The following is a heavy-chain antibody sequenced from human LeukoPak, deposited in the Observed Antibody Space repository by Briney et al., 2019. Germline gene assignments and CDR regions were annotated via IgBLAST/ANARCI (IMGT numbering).Heavy chain of an antibody. CDR2: IYDSGST. CDR3: ARYGSGWYFDL. Sequence: SQTLSLTCTVSGGSISSGGYYWRWIRQHPGKGLEWIGYIYDSGSTYYKPSLRSRVTISGDTSKNQFSLKLSSVSDADTAVYYCARYGSGWYFDLWGRGTLVTVSS. D-gene: IGHD2-8*01. V-gene: IGHV4-31*03. CDR1: GGSISSGGYY. J-gene: IGHJ2*01.